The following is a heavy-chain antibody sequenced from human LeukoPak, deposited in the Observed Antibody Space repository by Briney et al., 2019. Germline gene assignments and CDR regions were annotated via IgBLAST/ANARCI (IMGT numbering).Heavy chain of an antibody. CDR2: ISNNGDFI. Sequence: GGSLRLSCAASGLTFSDEYMSWIRQAPGKGLEGVSYISNNGDFIAYADSLKGRFTISRDNAKNSLYLQMNSLRAEDAAAYYCVRARGAGPGAHFDYWGQGTLVTVSS. D-gene: IGHD1-26*01. V-gene: IGHV3-11*01. CDR1: GLTFSDEY. CDR3: VRARGAGPGAHFDY. J-gene: IGHJ4*02.